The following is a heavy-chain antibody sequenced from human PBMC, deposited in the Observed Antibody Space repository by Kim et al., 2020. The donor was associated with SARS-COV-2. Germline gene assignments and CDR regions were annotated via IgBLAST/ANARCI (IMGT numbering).Heavy chain of an antibody. CDR1: GFTFSSYW. CDR3: ARPVTTWAYGMDA. Sequence: GGSLRLSCAASGFTFSSYWMHWVRQAPGKGLVCVSRINSDGSRTNYADSVKGRFTISRDNAKNTLYLQMNSLRAEDTAVYYCARPVTTWAYGMDAWGQGTTVTVSS. V-gene: IGHV3-74*01. CDR2: INSDGSRT. J-gene: IGHJ6*02. D-gene: IGHD4-17*01.